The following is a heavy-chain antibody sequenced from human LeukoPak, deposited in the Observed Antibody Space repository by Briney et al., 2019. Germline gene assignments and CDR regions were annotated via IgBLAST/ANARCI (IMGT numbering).Heavy chain of an antibody. CDR1: GGSINSSNYY. Sequence: PSETLSLTCTVSGGSINSSNYYWGWVRQPPGKGLEWIANIYYSGYTYYNPSLKSRVTISIDTSKNQFSLKLTSVTAADTAVYYCARLHHDYGSGTYGGAYNYYMDVWGKGTTVTVPS. D-gene: IGHD3-10*01. V-gene: IGHV4-39*07. J-gene: IGHJ6*03. CDR2: IYYSGYT. CDR3: ARLHHDYGSGTYGGAYNYYMDV.